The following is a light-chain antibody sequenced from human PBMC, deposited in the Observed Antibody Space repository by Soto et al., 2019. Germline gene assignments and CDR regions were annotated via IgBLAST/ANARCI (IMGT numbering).Light chain of an antibody. CDR3: QSYDERLSGSEV. Sequence: QPVLTQPPSVSGAPGQRVTISCTGSSSNIGAGYDVHWYQQLPGRAPKLLIYEITNRPSGVPDRFSGSKSGTSVSLAITGLQAEDEADYFCQSYDERLSGSEVFGGGTQLTVL. CDR1: SSNIGAGYD. CDR2: EIT. V-gene: IGLV1-40*01. J-gene: IGLJ3*02.